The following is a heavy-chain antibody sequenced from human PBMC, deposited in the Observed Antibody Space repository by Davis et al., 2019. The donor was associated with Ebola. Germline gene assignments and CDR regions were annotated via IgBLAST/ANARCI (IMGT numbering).Heavy chain of an antibody. CDR2: INPITGGT. J-gene: IGHJ3*02. CDR1: GDRFTSYY. V-gene: IGHV1-46*01. D-gene: IGHD3-22*01. CDR3: ARGGGRYYDSSGYVFDI. Sequence: ASVKVSCKAAGDRFTSYYMHWVRQAPGQGLEWMGIINPITGGTSYAQNFQVRVNMTRDTSTSTVYMELSSLRSEDTAVYYCARGGGRYYDSSGYVFDIWGQGTMVKVSS.